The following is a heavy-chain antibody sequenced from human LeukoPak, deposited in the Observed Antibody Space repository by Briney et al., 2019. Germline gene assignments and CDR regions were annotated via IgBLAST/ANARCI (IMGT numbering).Heavy chain of an antibody. D-gene: IGHD5-12*01. CDR2: IYPRDSDT. V-gene: IGHV5-51*01. CDR1: GYTFTSNW. Sequence: ESLRISCQASGYTFTSNWIGWVRQVPGEGLEWVGIIYPRDSDTRYSPSFQGQVTISADKSISTAYLQWGSLEASDTAMYYCARSGYSGYEADYWGQGTLVTVSS. J-gene: IGHJ4*02. CDR3: ARSGYSGYEADY.